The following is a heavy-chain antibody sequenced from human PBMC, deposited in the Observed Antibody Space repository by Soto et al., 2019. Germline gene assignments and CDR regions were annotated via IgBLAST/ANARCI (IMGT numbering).Heavy chain of an antibody. CDR2: IIPIFGTA. CDR3: ATLPGYSGSYYASYY. CDR1: GGTFSSYA. J-gene: IGHJ4*02. D-gene: IGHD1-26*01. Sequence: GASVKVSCKASGGTFSSYAISWVRQAPGQGLEWMGGIIPIFGTANYTQKFQGRVTITADESTSTAYMELSSLRSEDTAVYYCATLPGYSGSYYASYYWGQGTLVTVSS. V-gene: IGHV1-69*13.